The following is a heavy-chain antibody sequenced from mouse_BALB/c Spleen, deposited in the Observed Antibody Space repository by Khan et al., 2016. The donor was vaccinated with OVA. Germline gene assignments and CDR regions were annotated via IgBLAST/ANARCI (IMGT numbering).Heavy chain of an antibody. CDR2: IAPGSGSS. V-gene: IGHV1S41*01. Sequence: DLVKPGASVKLSCKASGYTFTSYWINWIKQRPGQGLEWIGRIAPGSGSSSYNEMFKGKATLTLDTSSRTAYIQLSILSSEDAAVYFCARENYCGRTCYAMDYWGQGTSVTVSS. D-gene: IGHD1-1*01. J-gene: IGHJ4*01. CDR1: GYTFTSYW. CDR3: ARENYCGRTCYAMDY.